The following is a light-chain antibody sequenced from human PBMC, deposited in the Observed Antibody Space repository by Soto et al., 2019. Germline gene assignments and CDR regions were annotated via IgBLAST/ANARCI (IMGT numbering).Light chain of an antibody. CDR2: EVT. V-gene: IGLV2-8*01. CDR3: SSYAASNNFYXV. CDR1: SSDVGGYNY. Sequence: QSVLTQPPSASGSPGQSVTISCTGTSSDVGGYNYVSWYQQYPGRAPKLMIYEVTKRPSGVPDRFSGSKSGNTASLTVSGLQAEDEADYYCSSYAASNNFYXVFXGGTQLPVL. J-gene: IGLJ3*02.